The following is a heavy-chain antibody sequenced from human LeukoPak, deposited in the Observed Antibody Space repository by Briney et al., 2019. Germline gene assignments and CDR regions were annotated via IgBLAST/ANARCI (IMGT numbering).Heavy chain of an antibody. CDR2: INHSGST. D-gene: IGHD3-22*01. J-gene: IGHJ6*02. V-gene: IGHV4-34*01. CDR1: GGSFSGYY. Sequence: SETLSLTCAVYGGSFSGYYWSWIRQPPGKGLEWIGEINHSGSTNYNPSLKSRVTISVDTSKNQFSLKLSSVTAADTAVYYCARGRRYYDSSGYTYHYYYYGMDVWGQGTTVTVSS. CDR3: ARGRRYYDSSGYTYHYYYYGMDV.